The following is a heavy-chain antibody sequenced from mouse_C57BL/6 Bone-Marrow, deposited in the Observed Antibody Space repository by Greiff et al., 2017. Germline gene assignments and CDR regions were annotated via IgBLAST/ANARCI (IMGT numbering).Heavy chain of an antibody. CDR3: AREKGFDYVYYFDY. CDR2: IDPNSGGT. V-gene: IGHV1-72*01. D-gene: IGHD2-13*01. CDR1: GYTFTSYW. Sequence: QVQLQQSGAELVKPGASVKLSCKASGYTFTSYWMHWVKQRPGRGLEWIGRIDPNSGGTKYNEKFKSKATLTVDKPSSTAYMQLSSLTSEDSAVYDCAREKGFDYVYYFDYWGQGTTLTVSS. J-gene: IGHJ2*01.